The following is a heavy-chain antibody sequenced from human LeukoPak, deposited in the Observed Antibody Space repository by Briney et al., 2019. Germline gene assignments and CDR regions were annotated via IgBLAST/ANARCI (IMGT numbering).Heavy chain of an antibody. Sequence: GGSLRLSCAASGFTFSSYAMHWVRQAPGKGLEWVAGISYDGSNKSYADSVKGRFTISRDNSKNTLYLQMNSLRAEDTAVYYCATTVPASTSIAAAGTYRFQHWGQGTLVTVSS. CDR1: GFTFSSYA. V-gene: IGHV3-30-3*01. D-gene: IGHD6-13*01. CDR2: ISYDGSNK. CDR3: ATTVPASTSIAAAGTYRFQH. J-gene: IGHJ1*01.